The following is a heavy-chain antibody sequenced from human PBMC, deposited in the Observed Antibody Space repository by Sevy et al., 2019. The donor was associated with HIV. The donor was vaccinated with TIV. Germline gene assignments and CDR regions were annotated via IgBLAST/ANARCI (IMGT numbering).Heavy chain of an antibody. CDR1: GFTFSSYT. J-gene: IGHJ4*02. D-gene: IGHD3-22*01. CDR3: ARVPGYYDCSIYYYYFDY. V-gene: IGHV3-21*01. CDR2: ISGSSGYI. Sequence: GGSLRLSCAASGFTFSSYTMNWVRQAPGKGLEWVSSISGSSGYIYYADSMKGRFTISRDNAKNSLYLQMNSLRAEDTAVYYCARVPGYYDCSIYYYYFDYWGQGTLVTVSS.